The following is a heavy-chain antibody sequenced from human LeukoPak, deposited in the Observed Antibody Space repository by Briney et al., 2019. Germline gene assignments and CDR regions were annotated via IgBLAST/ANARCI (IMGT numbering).Heavy chain of an antibody. J-gene: IGHJ6*02. D-gene: IGHD3-10*01. CDR1: GFTFSSYS. CDR2: ISSSSSTI. CDR3: ARGSGSYSGGMDV. Sequence: PGGSLRLSCAASGFTFSSYSMNWVRQAPGKGLEWVSYISSSSSTIYYADSVKGRFTISRGNAKNSLYLQMNSLRAEDTAVYYCARGSGSYSGGMDVWGQGTTVTVSS. V-gene: IGHV3-48*01.